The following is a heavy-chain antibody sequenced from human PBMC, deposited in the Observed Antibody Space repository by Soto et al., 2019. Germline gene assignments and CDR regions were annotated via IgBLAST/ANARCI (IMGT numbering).Heavy chain of an antibody. CDR3: ATCSGGSCYANWFDP. CDR1: GYTFTDYY. Sequence: QVQLVQSGAEVKKPGASVKVSCKASGYTFTDYYMHWVRQAPGQGLEWMGWINPNSGCTNYAQKFQGRVTMTRDTSISTAYMELSGLRSDDTAVYYCATCSGGSCYANWFDPWGQGTLVTVSS. D-gene: IGHD2-15*01. CDR2: INPNSGCT. J-gene: IGHJ5*02. V-gene: IGHV1-2*02.